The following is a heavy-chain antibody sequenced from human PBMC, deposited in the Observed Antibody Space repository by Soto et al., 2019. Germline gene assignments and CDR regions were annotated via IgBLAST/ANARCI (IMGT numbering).Heavy chain of an antibody. CDR1: GGSFSRGGYS. D-gene: IGHD3-3*01. Sequence: SETLSLTCAVSGGSFSRGGYSWSWIRQPPGKGLEWIGYIYHSGSTYYNPSLKSRVTISVDRSKNQFSLKLNSVTAADTAVYYCATYYDFWTAFDPWGQGTLVTVSS. CDR3: ATYYDFWTAFDP. V-gene: IGHV4-30-2*01. J-gene: IGHJ5*02. CDR2: IYHSGST.